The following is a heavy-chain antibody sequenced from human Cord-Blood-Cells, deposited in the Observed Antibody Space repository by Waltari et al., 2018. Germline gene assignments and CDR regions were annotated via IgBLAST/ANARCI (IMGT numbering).Heavy chain of an antibody. CDR1: GGSFSGYY. V-gene: IGHV4-34*01. Sequence: QVQLQQWGAGLLKPSETLSLTCAVYGGSFSGYYWSWIGQPPGKGLEWIGEINHSGSTNYNPSLKSRVTISVDTSKNQFSLKLSSVTAADTAVYHCARGDDSSGYSTFDYWGQGTLVTVSS. CDR2: INHSGST. D-gene: IGHD3-22*01. CDR3: ARGDDSSGYSTFDY. J-gene: IGHJ4*02.